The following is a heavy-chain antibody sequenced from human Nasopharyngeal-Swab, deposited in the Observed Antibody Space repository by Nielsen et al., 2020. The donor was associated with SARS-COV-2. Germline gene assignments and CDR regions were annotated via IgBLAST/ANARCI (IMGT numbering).Heavy chain of an antibody. CDR3: ARGSYYYDSSGYYDY. V-gene: IGHV3-21*01. Sequence: GGSLRLSCAASGFTFSSYSMNWVRQAPGKGLEWISSISSSSSYIYYADSVKGRFTISRDNAKNSLYLQMNSLRAEDTAVYYCARGSYYYDSSGYYDYWGQGTLVTVSS. D-gene: IGHD3-22*01. CDR1: GFTFSSYS. J-gene: IGHJ4*02. CDR2: ISSSSSYI.